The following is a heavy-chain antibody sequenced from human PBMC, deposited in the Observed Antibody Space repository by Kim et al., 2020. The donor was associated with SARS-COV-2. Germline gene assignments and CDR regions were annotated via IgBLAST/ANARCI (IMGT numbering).Heavy chain of an antibody. CDR3: ARDPHIQAWYSSSFYYYYGMDV. Sequence: SETLSLTCAVYGGSFSGYYWSWIRQPPGKGLEWIGEINHSGSTNYNPSLKSRVTISVDTSKNQFSLKLSSVTAADTAVYYCARDPHIQAWYSSSFYYYYGMDVWGQGTTVTVSS. V-gene: IGHV4-34*01. CDR2: INHSGST. J-gene: IGHJ6*02. CDR1: GGSFSGYY. D-gene: IGHD6-13*01.